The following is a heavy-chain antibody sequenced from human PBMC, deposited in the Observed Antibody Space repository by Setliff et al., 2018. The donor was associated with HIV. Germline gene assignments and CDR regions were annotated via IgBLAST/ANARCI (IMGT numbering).Heavy chain of an antibody. CDR2: INTGNGDT. V-gene: IGHV1-3*04. J-gene: IGHJ4*02. CDR1: GYTFISYF. CDR3: ARSFDILTGDLDY. D-gene: IGHD3-9*01. Sequence: ASVKVSCKASGYTFISYFLYWVRQAPGQRLEWMGWINTGNGDTRYSQKFQGRVAMTRDTSTGTVYMELSSLKSEDTAVYYCARSFDILTGDLDYWGQGTLVTVSS.